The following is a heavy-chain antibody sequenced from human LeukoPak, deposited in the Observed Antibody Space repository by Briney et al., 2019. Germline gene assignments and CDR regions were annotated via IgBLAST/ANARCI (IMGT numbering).Heavy chain of an antibody. D-gene: IGHD1-26*01. Sequence: GGSLRLSCAASGFTFSSYSMNWVRQAPGKGLEWDSSISSSSSYIYYADSVKGRFTISRDNAKNSLYLQMNSLRAEDTAVYYCARDQGPGGAATDYWGQGTLVTVSS. CDR3: ARDQGPGGAATDY. CDR1: GFTFSSYS. CDR2: ISSSSSYI. V-gene: IGHV3-21*01. J-gene: IGHJ4*02.